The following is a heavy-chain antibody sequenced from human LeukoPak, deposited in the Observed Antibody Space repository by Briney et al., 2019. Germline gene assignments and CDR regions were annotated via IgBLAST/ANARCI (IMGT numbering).Heavy chain of an antibody. D-gene: IGHD6-19*01. J-gene: IGHJ4*02. CDR2: IRYDGSNK. V-gene: IGHV3-30*02. CDR1: GFTFSSYG. Sequence: GGSLRLSCAASGFTFSSYGMHWVRQAPGKGLEWVAFIRYDGSNKYYADSVKGRFTISRDNSKNTLYLQMNSLRAEDTAVYYCANHIKYSSGSDYWGQGTLVTVSS. CDR3: ANHIKYSSGSDY.